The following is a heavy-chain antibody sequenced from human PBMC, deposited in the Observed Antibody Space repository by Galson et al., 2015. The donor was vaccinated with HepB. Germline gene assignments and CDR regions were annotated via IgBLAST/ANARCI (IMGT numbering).Heavy chain of an antibody. CDR2: ISGSGGST. CDR3: AKAFQTTSILRFLEWLLNNFDY. CDR1: GFTFSSYA. V-gene: IGHV3-23*01. D-gene: IGHD3-3*01. Sequence: SLRLSCAASGFTFSSYAMSWVRQAPGKGLEWVSAISGSGGSTYYADSVKGRFTISRDNSKNTLYLQMNSLRAEDTAVYYCAKAFQTTSILRFLEWLLNNFDYWGQGTLVTVSS. J-gene: IGHJ4*02.